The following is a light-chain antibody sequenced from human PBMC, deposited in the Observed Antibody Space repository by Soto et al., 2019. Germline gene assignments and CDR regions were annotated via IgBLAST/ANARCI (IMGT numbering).Light chain of an antibody. CDR3: QQSYSTPRT. CDR2: GAS. Sequence: DIQMTQSPSSLSAYVGDRVTITCRASQSISSYLNWYQQKPGKAPKLLIYGASSLQSGVPSRFSGSGSGTDFTLTISSLQPEDFATYYCQQSYSTPRTFGQGTKVEIK. V-gene: IGKV1-39*01. J-gene: IGKJ1*01. CDR1: QSISSY.